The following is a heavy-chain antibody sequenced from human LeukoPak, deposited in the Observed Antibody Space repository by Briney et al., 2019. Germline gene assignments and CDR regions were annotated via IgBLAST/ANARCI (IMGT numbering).Heavy chain of an antibody. Sequence: GESLRLSCAASGFTFSSYTMSWVRQAPGKGLEWVSAISHTSEYTYHADSVKGRFTISRDNSKNTLSLQMNSLRAEDTAVYYCAKENPVGGTNYFDYWGQGTLVTVPS. D-gene: IGHD1-26*01. J-gene: IGHJ4*02. V-gene: IGHV3-23*01. CDR3: AKENPVGGTNYFDY. CDR2: ISHTSEYT. CDR1: GFTFSSYT.